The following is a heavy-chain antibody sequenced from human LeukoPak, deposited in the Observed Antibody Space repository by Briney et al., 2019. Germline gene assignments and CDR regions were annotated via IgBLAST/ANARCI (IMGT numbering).Heavy chain of an antibody. V-gene: IGHV3-23*01. CDR3: AKGIAAAGPYDY. CDR1: GFTVSSNY. D-gene: IGHD6-13*01. CDR2: ISGSGGST. J-gene: IGHJ4*02. Sequence: GGSLRLSCAASGFTVSSNYMSWVRQAPGKGLEWVSAISGSGGSTYYADSVKGRFTISRDNSKNTLYLQMNSLRAEDTAVYHCAKGIAAAGPYDYWGQGTLVTVSS.